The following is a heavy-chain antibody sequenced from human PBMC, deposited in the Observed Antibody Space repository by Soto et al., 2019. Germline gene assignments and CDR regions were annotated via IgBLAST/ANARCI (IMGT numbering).Heavy chain of an antibody. V-gene: IGHV1-69*02. J-gene: IGHJ5*02. CDR2: IIPNRGIT. CDR3: ARAEGYCSSTSCYAQPFDP. CDR1: GGTFSSYT. Sequence: SVKVSFTASGGTFSSYTISWVRQAPGQGLEWMGRIIPNRGITSYAQKFQGRVTMTRNTSTSTAYMELSSLRSEDTAVYYCARAEGYCSSTSCYAQPFDPWGQGTLVTVSS. D-gene: IGHD2-2*01.